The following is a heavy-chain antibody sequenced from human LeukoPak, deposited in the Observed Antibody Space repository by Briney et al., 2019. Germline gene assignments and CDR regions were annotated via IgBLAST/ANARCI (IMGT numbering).Heavy chain of an antibody. CDR1: GYTFTDYY. CDR2: VNPNRGDT. Sequence: ASVKLSCEASGYTFTDYYVHWVRQAPGQGLEWMEWVNPNRGDTNIAQRFQGRITLTRDTSISTAYMELTRLRSGDTAMYYCARDPYYSDTGDYTLDYWGQGTLVAVSS. J-gene: IGHJ4*02. V-gene: IGHV1-2*02. CDR3: ARDPYYSDTGDYTLDY. D-gene: IGHD3/OR15-3a*01.